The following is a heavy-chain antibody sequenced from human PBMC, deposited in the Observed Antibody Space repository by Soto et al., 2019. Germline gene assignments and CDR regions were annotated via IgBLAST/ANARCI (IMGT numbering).Heavy chain of an antibody. J-gene: IGHJ6*02. D-gene: IGHD5-12*01. CDR1: GFTFDDYT. CDR3: AKDIRATRGYSGHDSDYGMDV. CDR2: ISWDGGST. V-gene: IGHV3-43*01. Sequence: GGSLRLSCAASGFTFDDYTMHWVRQAPGKGLEWVSLISWDGGSTYYADSVKGRFTISRDNSKNSLYLQMNSLRTEDTALYYCAKDIRATRGYSGHDSDYGMDVWGQGTTVTVSS.